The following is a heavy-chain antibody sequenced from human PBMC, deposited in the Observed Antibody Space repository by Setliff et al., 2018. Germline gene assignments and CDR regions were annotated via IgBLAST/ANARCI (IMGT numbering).Heavy chain of an antibody. CDR2: IIPIFGTA. D-gene: IGHD2-15*01. V-gene: IGHV1-69*06. J-gene: IGHJ3*02. CDR3: GCTGGGGAFDI. Sequence: GASVKVSCKASGGTFSSYAISWVRQAPGQGLEWMGRIIPIFGTANYAQKFQGRVTITADKSTSTAYMELSSLRSEDTAVYYCGCTGGGGAFDIWGQGTMVTVSS. CDR1: GGTFSSYA.